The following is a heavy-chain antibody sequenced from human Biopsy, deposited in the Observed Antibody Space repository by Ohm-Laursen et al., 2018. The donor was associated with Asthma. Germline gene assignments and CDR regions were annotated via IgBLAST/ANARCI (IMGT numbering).Heavy chain of an antibody. V-gene: IGHV1-18*04. CDR1: GYTFTAYY. CDR3: ARAAYDILTGYYGGGGMDV. CDR2: IIAYNGNT. D-gene: IGHD3-9*01. J-gene: IGHJ6*02. Sequence: ASVKVSCKTSGYTFTAYYIHWVRQAPGQGLEWMGWIIAYNGNTNYAQKLQGRVTMTTDTPTSTAYMELRSLRSDVTSVYYCARAAYDILTGYYGGGGMDVWGQGTTVTVSS.